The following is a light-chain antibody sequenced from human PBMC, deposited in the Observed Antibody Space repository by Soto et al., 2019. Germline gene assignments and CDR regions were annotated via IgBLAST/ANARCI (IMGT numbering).Light chain of an antibody. J-gene: IGKJ1*01. CDR3: QQYGSSPRT. CDR1: QSVSSSY. Sequence: EIVLTQSPGTLSLSPGERATLSCRASQSVSSSYLAWYQQKPGQAPRLLIYDASSRATGIPDRFSGSGSGTDFTRTISRLEPEDCAVYYCQQYGSSPRTFGQGTKVEIK. CDR2: DAS. V-gene: IGKV3-20*01.